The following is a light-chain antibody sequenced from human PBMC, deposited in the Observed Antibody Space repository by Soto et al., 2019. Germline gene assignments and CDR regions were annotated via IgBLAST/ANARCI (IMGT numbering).Light chain of an antibody. CDR2: DAS. V-gene: IGKV1-5*01. Sequence: DIQMTQSPSFVSASVGDRVTISCRASQGISSWLAWYQQKAGKAPKLLIYDASSLQSGVPSRFSGSGSGTEFSLTISSLQPDDFATYCCQQYNSYSPLTFGGGTKVDI. CDR1: QGISSW. CDR3: QQYNSYSPLT. J-gene: IGKJ4*01.